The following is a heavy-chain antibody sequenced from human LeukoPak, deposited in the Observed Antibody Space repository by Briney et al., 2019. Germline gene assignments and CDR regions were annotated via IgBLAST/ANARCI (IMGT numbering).Heavy chain of an antibody. CDR3: ARAIWFGELGEIDY. CDR2: IYYSGST. V-gene: IGHV4-59*01. CDR1: GGSISSYY. D-gene: IGHD3-10*01. J-gene: IGHJ4*02. Sequence: SETLSLTCNVTGGSISSYYWSWIRQPPGKGLGWIGYIYYSGSTNYNPSLKSRVTISVDTSKNQFSLKLSSVTAADTAVYYCARAIWFGELGEIDYWGEGTLVTVSS.